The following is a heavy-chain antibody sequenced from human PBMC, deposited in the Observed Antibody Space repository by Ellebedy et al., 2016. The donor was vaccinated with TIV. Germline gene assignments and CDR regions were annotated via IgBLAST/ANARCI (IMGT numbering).Heavy chain of an antibody. J-gene: IGHJ6*02. CDR2: TNQDGSGK. CDR3: AKGWGGMDV. D-gene: IGHD1-26*01. CDR1: GFTFSIYW. V-gene: IGHV3-7*01. Sequence: GGSLRLXCAASGFTFSIYWMSWVRQAPGKGLEWVASTNQDGSGKYYVDSAKGRFTISRDNAKNTLYLQMNSLRAEDTAVYYCAKGWGGMDVWGQGITVTVSS.